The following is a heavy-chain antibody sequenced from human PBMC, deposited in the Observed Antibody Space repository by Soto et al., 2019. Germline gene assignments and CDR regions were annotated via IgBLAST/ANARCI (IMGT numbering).Heavy chain of an antibody. CDR3: ARWGTTGGLDV. D-gene: IGHD3-16*01. Sequence: QVQLVESGGGVVQPGTSLRLSCVGSGFTFRSYVIHWVRQAPGKGLEWVALTYYDGSNTYYDDSGKGRFTISRDNSRNTVDLQRDSLSLEDTALYYCARWGTTGGLDVWGQGTLVSVSS. J-gene: IGHJ4*02. V-gene: IGHV3-30*19. CDR1: GFTFRSYV. CDR2: TYYDGSNT.